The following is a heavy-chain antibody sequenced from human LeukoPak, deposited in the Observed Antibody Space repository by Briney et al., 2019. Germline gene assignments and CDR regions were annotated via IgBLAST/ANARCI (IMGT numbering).Heavy chain of an antibody. CDR1: GYTFTSYY. J-gene: IGHJ4*02. Sequence: ASVKVSCKASGYTFTSYYMHWVRQAPGQGLEWMGWINPNSGGTNYAQKFQGRVTMTRDTSISTAYMELSRLRSDDTAVYYCARDFRAHLFKQQPLTFDYWGQGTLVTVSS. V-gene: IGHV1-2*02. CDR2: INPNSGGT. D-gene: IGHD6-13*01. CDR3: ARDFRAHLFKQQPLTFDY.